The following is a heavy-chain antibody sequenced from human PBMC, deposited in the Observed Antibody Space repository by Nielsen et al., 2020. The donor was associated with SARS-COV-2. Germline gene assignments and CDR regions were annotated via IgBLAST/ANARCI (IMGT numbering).Heavy chain of an antibody. CDR1: GFTFSDYY. Sequence: GESLKISCAASGFTFSDYYMSWIRQAPGKGLEWVSYISSSGSTIYYADSVKGRFTISRDNAKNSLYLQMNSLRAEDTAVYYCARDSRYYYYGMDVWGQGTTVTVSS. J-gene: IGHJ6*02. CDR3: ARDSRYYYYGMDV. V-gene: IGHV3-11*01. CDR2: ISSSGSTI.